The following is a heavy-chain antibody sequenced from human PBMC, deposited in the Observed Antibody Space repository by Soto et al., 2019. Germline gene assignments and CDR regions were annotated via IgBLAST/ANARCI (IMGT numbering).Heavy chain of an antibody. V-gene: IGHV3-23*01. CDR2: LTRDGTS. Sequence: GGSLRLSCAASGFTFSDYSMSWVRQTPERGLEWVSSLTRDGTSYYADSVRGRFTVSRDNSKNTVSLQMHSLRAEDTALYYCTKRATTIPTPGNYFDSWGQGTLVTVSS. D-gene: IGHD1-1*01. CDR1: GFTFSDYS. CDR3: TKRATTIPTPGNYFDS. J-gene: IGHJ4*02.